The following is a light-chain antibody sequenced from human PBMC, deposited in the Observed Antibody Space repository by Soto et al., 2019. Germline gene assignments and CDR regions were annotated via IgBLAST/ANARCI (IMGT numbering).Light chain of an antibody. CDR1: QSVSNSY. V-gene: IGKV3-20*01. Sequence: EIVLTQTPATLSLSPGERASLSCRASQSVSNSYLAWYQQKPGQAPRLLIFGASNRATGIPDRFSGSGSGTDFTLTISRLEPEDFAVYYCQQYGTSPRTFGQGTKLEIK. J-gene: IGKJ2*01. CDR3: QQYGTSPRT. CDR2: GAS.